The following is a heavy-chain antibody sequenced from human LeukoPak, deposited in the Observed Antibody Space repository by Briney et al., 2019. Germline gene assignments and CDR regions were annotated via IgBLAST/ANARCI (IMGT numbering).Heavy chain of an antibody. V-gene: IGHV3-23*01. CDR1: GFTFSNHG. Sequence: GGSLRLSCAASGFTFSNHGMNWVRQAPGKGLEWLSGVSPPGGGTYYADSVKGRFTISRDDSKNTLSLQMNSLRIEDTAVYYCARDLAWGAFDYWGQGTLVTVSS. CDR3: ARDLAWGAFDY. CDR2: VSPPGGGT. D-gene: IGHD7-27*01. J-gene: IGHJ4*02.